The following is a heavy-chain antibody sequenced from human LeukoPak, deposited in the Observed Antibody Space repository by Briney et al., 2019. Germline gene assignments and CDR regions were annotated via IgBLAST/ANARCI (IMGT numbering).Heavy chain of an antibody. CDR2: ISWNSGRI. Sequence: GGPLRLSCAASGFTFNDYAMHWVRQAPGKGLEWVSGISWNSGRIGYADSVKGRFTISRDNAKNSLYLQMNSLRAEDTALYYCAKDGGGGLDFDYDWGSSRAMDVWGQGTTVTVSS. CDR3: AKDGGGGLDFDYDWGSSRAMDV. V-gene: IGHV3-9*01. CDR1: GFTFNDYA. J-gene: IGHJ6*02. D-gene: IGHD3-16*01.